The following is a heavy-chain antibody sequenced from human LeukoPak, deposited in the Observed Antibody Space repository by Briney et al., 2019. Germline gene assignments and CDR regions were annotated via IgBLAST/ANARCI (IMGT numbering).Heavy chain of an antibody. CDR1: RFTLSDYY. J-gene: IGHJ1*01. D-gene: IGHD3-22*01. CDR2: ITSSGSTK. CDR3: ARGPLDDSSGYYWYAEYFQH. Sequence: MSGGSLRLSCAASRFTLSDYYMTWIRQAPGKGLEWISYITSSGSTKYYADSVEGRFTVSRDNAKNSLYLQMNSLRAEDTAVYYCARGPLDDSSGYYWYAEYFQHWGQGTLVTVSS. V-gene: IGHV3-11*01.